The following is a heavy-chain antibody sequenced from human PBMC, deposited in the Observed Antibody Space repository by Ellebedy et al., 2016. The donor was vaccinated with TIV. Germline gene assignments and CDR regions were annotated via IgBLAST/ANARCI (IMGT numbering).Heavy chain of an antibody. CDR3: ARGEGWIDN. Sequence: GESLKISXAASGFTFSGYWISCVRQAPGKGLEWVANIKEDGSEKYYVDSVKGRFTISRDNAKNSLYLQMNSLRAEDTAVYFCARGEGWIDNWGQGTLVTVSS. CDR1: GFTFSGYW. D-gene: IGHD5-24*01. CDR2: IKEDGSEK. J-gene: IGHJ4*02. V-gene: IGHV3-7*04.